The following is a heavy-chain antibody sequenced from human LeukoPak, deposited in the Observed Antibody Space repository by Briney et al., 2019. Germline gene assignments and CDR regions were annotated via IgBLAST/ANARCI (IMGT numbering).Heavy chain of an antibody. Sequence: GGSLRLSCAASGFTFSNAWMSWVRQAPGKGLEWVSAISGSGGSTYYADSVKGRFTISRDNSKNTLYLQMNSLRAEDTAVYYCAKDREGYNWNDGGWFDPWGQGTLVTVSS. CDR3: AKDREGYNWNDGGWFDP. CDR2: ISGSGGST. D-gene: IGHD1-20*01. CDR1: GFTFSNAW. V-gene: IGHV3-23*01. J-gene: IGHJ5*02.